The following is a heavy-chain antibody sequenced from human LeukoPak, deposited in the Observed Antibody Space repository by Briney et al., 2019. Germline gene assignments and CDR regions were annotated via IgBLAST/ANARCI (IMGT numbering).Heavy chain of an antibody. CDR1: GGSISTYY. V-gene: IGHV4-39*07. CDR3: ARETDYDFWSGYTDNSQIDY. D-gene: IGHD3-3*01. CDR2: IYYSGST. J-gene: IGHJ4*02. Sequence: SETLSLTCTVSGGSISTYYWGWIRQPPGKGLEWIGSIYYSGSTYYNPSLKSRVTISVDTSKNQFSLKLSSVTAADTAVYYCARETDYDFWSGYTDNSQIDYWGQGTLVTVSS.